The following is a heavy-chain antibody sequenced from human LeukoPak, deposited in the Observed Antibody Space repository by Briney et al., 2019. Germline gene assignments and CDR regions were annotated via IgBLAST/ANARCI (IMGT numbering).Heavy chain of an antibody. V-gene: IGHV4-34*01. J-gene: IGHJ6*03. CDR3: ARARDGYNQGGYYYYMDV. Sequence: PSETLSLTCAVYGGSFSGYYWSWIRQPPGKGLEWIGEINHSGSTNYNPSLKSRVTISVDTSKNQFSLKLSSVTAADTAVYYCARARDGYNQGGYYYYMDVWGKGTTVTISS. CDR1: GGSFSGYY. D-gene: IGHD5-24*01. CDR2: INHSGST.